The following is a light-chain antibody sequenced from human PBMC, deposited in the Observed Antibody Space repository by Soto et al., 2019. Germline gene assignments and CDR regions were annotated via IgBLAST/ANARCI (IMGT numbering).Light chain of an antibody. CDR1: RSVSTN. CDR3: QQYYNWPPYT. V-gene: IGKV3-15*01. CDR2: GAS. Sequence: EIVLTQSPGSLSVSPGERATLSCRASRSVSTNVAWYQQKPGQGPRLLIYGASTRATGVPARFSGSGSGTDFTLTISSLQSEDFAVYYCQQYYNWPPYTFCQGTKLDI. J-gene: IGKJ2*01.